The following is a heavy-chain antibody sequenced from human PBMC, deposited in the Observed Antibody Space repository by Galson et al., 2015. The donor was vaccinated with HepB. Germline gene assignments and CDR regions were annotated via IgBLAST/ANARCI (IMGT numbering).Heavy chain of an antibody. CDR3: AKAEYSSSGNYFDY. CDR1: GFTFSSYG. CDR2: ISYDGSNK. Sequence: SLRLSCAASGFTFSSYGMHWVRQAPGKGLEWVAVISYDGSNKYYADSVKGRFTISRDNSKNTLYLQMNSLRAEDTAVYYCAKAEYSSSGNYFDYWGQGTLVTVSS. D-gene: IGHD6-6*01. J-gene: IGHJ4*02. V-gene: IGHV3-30*18.